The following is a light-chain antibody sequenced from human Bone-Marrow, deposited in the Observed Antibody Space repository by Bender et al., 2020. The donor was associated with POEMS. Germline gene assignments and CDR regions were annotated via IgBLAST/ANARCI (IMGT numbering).Light chain of an antibody. CDR1: SSNIGTNP. J-gene: IGLJ3*02. CDR2: INN. V-gene: IGLV1-44*01. Sequence: QSVLTQPPSASGTPGQRVTISCSGSSSNIGTNPVNWYQQLPGTAPKLLIYINNQRPSGVPDRFSGSKSGTSASLAISGLQSEDEADYYCCSYAGSYTYWVFGGGTKLTVL. CDR3: CSYAGSYTYWV.